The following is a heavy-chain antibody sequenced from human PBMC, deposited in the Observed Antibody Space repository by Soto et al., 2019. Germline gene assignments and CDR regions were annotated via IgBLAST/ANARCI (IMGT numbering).Heavy chain of an antibody. J-gene: IGHJ4*02. CDR3: AKDRFGRFLDLDFDY. CDR2: ISYDGSNK. CDR1: GFTFSSYG. Sequence: GGSLRLSCAASGFTFSSYGMHWVRQAPGKGLEWVAVISYDGSNKYYADSVKGRFTISRDNSKNTLYLQMNSLRAEDTAVYYCAKDRFGRFLDLDFDYWGQGTLVTVSS. D-gene: IGHD3-3*01. V-gene: IGHV3-30*18.